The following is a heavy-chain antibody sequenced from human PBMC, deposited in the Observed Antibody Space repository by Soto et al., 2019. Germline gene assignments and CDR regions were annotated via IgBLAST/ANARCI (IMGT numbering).Heavy chain of an antibody. CDR2: IYPGDSDT. J-gene: IGHJ6*02. Sequence: PGESLKISCKGSRYSFTSYWIGWVRQMPGKGLEWMGIIYPGDSDTRYSPSFQGQVTISADKSISTAYLQWSSLKASDTAMYYCARHQYSSSFNSAYYYGMDVWGQGTTVPVSS. CDR3: ARHQYSSSFNSAYYYGMDV. CDR1: RYSFTSYW. D-gene: IGHD6-13*01. V-gene: IGHV5-51*01.